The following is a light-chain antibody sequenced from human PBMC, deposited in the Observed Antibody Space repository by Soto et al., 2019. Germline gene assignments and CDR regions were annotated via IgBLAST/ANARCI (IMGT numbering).Light chain of an antibody. CDR1: QSVLYSSNNKNY. V-gene: IGKV4-1*01. Sequence: DIVMTQSPDSLAVSLGERATINCKSSQSVLYSSNNKNYLAWYQQKPGQPPKLLIYWASTRESGVPDRFSGSGSWTDFTITISSLQAEDEAVYYCQQYYSTHPLTFGQGTRLEIK. CDR3: QQYYSTHPLT. CDR2: WAS. J-gene: IGKJ5*01.